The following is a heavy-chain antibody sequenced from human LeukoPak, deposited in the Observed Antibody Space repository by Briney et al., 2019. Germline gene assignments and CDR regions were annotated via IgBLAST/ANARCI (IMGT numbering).Heavy chain of an antibody. D-gene: IGHD2-2*01. CDR3: ARVRVPAVNDY. J-gene: IGHJ4*02. CDR1: GYTFTGYY. CDR2: SNPKSGGT. V-gene: IGHV1-2*02. Sequence: ASVKLSCKASGYTFTGYYMHWVRQPPGHGFEWMGGSNPKSGGTNYAQKFQGRVNMTRDTSISTAYMELSRLRSDDTAVYYCARVRVPAVNDYWGQGTLVTVSS.